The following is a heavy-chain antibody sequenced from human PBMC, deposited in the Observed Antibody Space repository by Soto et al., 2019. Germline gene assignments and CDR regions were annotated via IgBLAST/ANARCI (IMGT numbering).Heavy chain of an antibody. J-gene: IGHJ4*02. CDR1: GFSFSDAW. CDR3: TRGGPLGNYFDY. D-gene: IGHD2-15*01. Sequence: GGSLRLSCAASGFSFSDAWMNWVRQAPGKGLEWVGRIKWSSHTWAVDYAAPVKGRFTISRVDSKNTLYLQLNSLTSEDTAVYYCTRGGPLGNYFDYWGQGTLVTVSS. V-gene: IGHV3-15*07. CDR2: IKWSSHTWAV.